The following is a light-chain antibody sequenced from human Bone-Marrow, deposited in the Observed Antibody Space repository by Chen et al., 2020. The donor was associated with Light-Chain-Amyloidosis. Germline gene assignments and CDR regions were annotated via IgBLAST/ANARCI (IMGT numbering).Light chain of an antibody. CDR2: GAS. Sequence: DMVLTHSPGPLSLSPGQRATLSCWASQSVSSNYLAWYQQKPGQAPRLLIYGASSRATGIPDRFSGSGSGTDFTLTISRLEPEDFAVYYCQHYGGSLWTFGQGTKVEIK. CDR3: QHYGGSLWT. CDR1: QSVSSNY. J-gene: IGKJ1*01. V-gene: IGKV3-20*01.